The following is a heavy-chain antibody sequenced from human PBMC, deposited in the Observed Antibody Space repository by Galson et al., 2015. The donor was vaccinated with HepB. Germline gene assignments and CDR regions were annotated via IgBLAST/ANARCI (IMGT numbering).Heavy chain of an antibody. Sequence: SLRLSCAGSGFTFRSYSINWVRQTPGKGLEWVSSIDSKGEHRNYADSVKGRFTISRDNAKNSVYLQMNSLRAEDTALYYCAREDIRFLEWLGYYSDLWGRGTLVTVSS. CDR1: GFTFRSYS. D-gene: IGHD3-3*01. CDR2: IDSKGEHR. CDR3: AREDIRFLEWLGYYSDL. V-gene: IGHV3-21*06. J-gene: IGHJ2*01.